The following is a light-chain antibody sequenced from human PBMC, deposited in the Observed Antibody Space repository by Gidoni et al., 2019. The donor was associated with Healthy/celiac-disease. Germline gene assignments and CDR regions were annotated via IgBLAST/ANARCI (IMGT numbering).Light chain of an antibody. V-gene: IGLV2-14*01. Sequence: QSALTQPASVSGSPGQSITISCTGTSSDVGGYNNVSCYQQPPGKDPKLMIYEVSNRPSGVSNRFSGSKSGNTASLTISGLQAEDEADYYCSSYTSSSTLVVFGGGTKLTVL. CDR3: SSYTSSSTLVV. CDR1: SSDVGGYNN. CDR2: EVS. J-gene: IGLJ2*01.